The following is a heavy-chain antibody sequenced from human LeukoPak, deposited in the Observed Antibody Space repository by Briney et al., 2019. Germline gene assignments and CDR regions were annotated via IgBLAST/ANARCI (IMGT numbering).Heavy chain of an antibody. CDR1: GFSLSTSGVG. J-gene: IGHJ4*02. CDR3: AHPIHYYGSGSCAYFDY. Sequence: ESGPTLVNPTQTLTLTCTFSGFSLSTSGVGVGWIRQPPGKALEWLAVIYWDDDKRYSPSLKSRLTITKDTSKNQVVLTMTNMDPVDTATNYCAHPIHYYGSGSCAYFDYWGQGTLVTVSS. V-gene: IGHV2-5*02. CDR2: IYWDDDK. D-gene: IGHD3-10*01.